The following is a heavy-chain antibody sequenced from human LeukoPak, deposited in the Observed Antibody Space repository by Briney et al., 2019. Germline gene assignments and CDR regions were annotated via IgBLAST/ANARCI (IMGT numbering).Heavy chain of an antibody. CDR3: ARTYYYDSSGYREDWFDP. V-gene: IGHV3-21*01. CDR2: ISSSSSYI. Sequence: GGSLRLSCAASGFTFSSYSMNWVRQAPGKGLEWVSSISSSSSYIYYADSVKGRFTISRDNAKKSLYLQMNSLRAEDTAVYYCARTYYYDSSGYREDWFDPWDQGTLVTVSS. CDR1: GFTFSSYS. J-gene: IGHJ5*02. D-gene: IGHD3-22*01.